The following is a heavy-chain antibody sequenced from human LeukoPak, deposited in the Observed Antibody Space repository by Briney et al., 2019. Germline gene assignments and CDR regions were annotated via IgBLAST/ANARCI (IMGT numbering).Heavy chain of an antibody. CDR1: GFRLGSYW. CDR2: IKQDGREK. V-gene: IGHV3-7*01. D-gene: IGHD2-15*01. J-gene: IGHJ6*02. Sequence: PGGSRRLSCAASGFRLGSYWMSWVRQAPGKGLEWVANIKQDGREKYYVDSVKGRFTISRDNAKHSLYLQMNSLRAEDTAVYYCASGWTYGIDVWGQGTTVTVSS. CDR3: ASGWTYGIDV.